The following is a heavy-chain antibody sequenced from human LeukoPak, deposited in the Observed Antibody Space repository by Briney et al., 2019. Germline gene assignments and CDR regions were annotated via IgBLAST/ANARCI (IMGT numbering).Heavy chain of an antibody. V-gene: IGHV3-7*01. CDR1: GFPFNYYW. CDR2: IKQDGSEK. J-gene: IGHJ4*02. D-gene: IGHD1-26*01. CDR3: ARDSQSGGYPFDS. Sequence: PGGSLRLPCAASGFPFNYYWMSWVRQAPGKGLEWVANIKQDGSEKYYVDSVKGRFTISRDNAKHSLYLQMNSLRAEDTAVYYCARDSQSGGYPFDSWGQGTLVTVSS.